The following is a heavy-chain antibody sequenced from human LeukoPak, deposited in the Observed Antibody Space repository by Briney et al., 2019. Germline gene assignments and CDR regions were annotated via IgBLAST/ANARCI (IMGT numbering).Heavy chain of an antibody. CDR3: ARDRISSGGLYYYYMDV. V-gene: IGHV4-59*11. D-gene: IGHD6-6*01. J-gene: IGHJ6*03. Sequence: SETLSLTCTVSGGSIGSHYWGWIRQPPGKGLEWIGYIYYSGSTNYNPSLKSRVTISVDTSKNQFSLKLSSVTAADTAVYYCARDRISSGGLYYYYMDVRGKGTTVTVSS. CDR1: GGSIGSHY. CDR2: IYYSGST.